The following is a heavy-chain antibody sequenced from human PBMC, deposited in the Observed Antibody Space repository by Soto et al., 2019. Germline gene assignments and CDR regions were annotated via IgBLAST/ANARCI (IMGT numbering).Heavy chain of an antibody. Sequence: LRLSCAASGFTFDDYAMHWVRQAPGKGLEWVSGISRNSGSIGYADSVKGRFTISRDNAKNSLYLQMNSLRAEDRALYYCAKNPKTYYYGSCDYWGQGTLVTVSS. V-gene: IGHV3-9*01. CDR1: GFTFDDYA. CDR3: AKNPKTYYYGSCDY. J-gene: IGHJ4*02. D-gene: IGHD3-10*01. CDR2: ISRNSGSI.